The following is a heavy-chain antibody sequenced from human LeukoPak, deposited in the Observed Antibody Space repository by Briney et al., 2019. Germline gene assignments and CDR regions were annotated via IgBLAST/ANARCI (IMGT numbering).Heavy chain of an antibody. J-gene: IGHJ4*02. CDR1: GGTFSSYA. Sequence: GASVKVSCKASGGTFSSYAISWVRQAPGQGLEWMGRIIPILGIANYAQKFQGRVTITADKSTSTAYMELSSLRSEDTAVYYCASHRYASSGYYDYWGQGTLVTVSS. D-gene: IGHD3-22*01. CDR2: IIPILGIA. V-gene: IGHV1-69*04. CDR3: ASHRYASSGYYDY.